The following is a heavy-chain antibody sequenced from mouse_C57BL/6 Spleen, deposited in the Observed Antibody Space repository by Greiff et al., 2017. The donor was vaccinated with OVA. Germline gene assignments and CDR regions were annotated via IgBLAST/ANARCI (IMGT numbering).Heavy chain of an antibody. D-gene: IGHD5-2*01. CDR1: GYTFTSYT. CDR2: INPSSGYT. Sequence: QVQLQQSGAELARPGASVKMSCKASGYTFTSYTMHWVKQRPGQGLEWIGYINPSSGYTKYNQKFKDKATLTADKSSSTAYMQLSSLTSEDSAVHYCARWNNYAMDYWGQGTSVTVSS. CDR3: ARWNNYAMDY. V-gene: IGHV1-4*01. J-gene: IGHJ4*01.